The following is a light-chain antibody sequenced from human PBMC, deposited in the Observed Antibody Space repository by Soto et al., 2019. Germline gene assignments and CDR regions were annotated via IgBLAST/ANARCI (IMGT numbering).Light chain of an antibody. CDR3: QQYNNWPFS. Sequence: EVVLTQSPATLSLSPGERATLSCRASQSVGSNLAWYKQRLGQSPRILIYGASTRATGVPARFRGSGSGTEFTLTISGLQSEDFELYFCQQYNNWPFSFGQGTRLEI. CDR2: GAS. V-gene: IGKV3-15*01. J-gene: IGKJ5*01. CDR1: QSVGSN.